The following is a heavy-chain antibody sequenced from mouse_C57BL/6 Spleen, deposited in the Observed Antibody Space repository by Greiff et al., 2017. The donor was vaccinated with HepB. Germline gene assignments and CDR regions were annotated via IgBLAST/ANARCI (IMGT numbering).Heavy chain of an antibody. CDR3: AEGMEYPDAMDY. CDR2: INPNNGGT. CDR1: GYTFTDYN. V-gene: IGHV1-22*01. Sequence: EVQLQQSGPELVKPGASVKMSCKASGYTFTDYNMHWVKQSPGKSLEWIGYINPNNGGTNYNQKFKGKATLTANKSSSTAYMQLSSLTSEDSAVYYYAEGMEYPDAMDYWGQGTSVTVSS. D-gene: IGHD5-1*01. J-gene: IGHJ4*01.